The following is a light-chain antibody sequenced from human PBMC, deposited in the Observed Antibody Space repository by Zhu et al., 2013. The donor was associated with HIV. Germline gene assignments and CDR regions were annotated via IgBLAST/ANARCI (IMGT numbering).Light chain of an antibody. V-gene: IGKV1-6*01. CDR1: EYIRND. Sequence: AIQMTQSPASLSASVGDRVTITCRASEYIRNDLSWYQQKSGRVPKLLIYGASSLQSGVPSRFSGGGSGRDFTLTISSLQSEDFATYYCLQDYEYPISFGQGTRL. CDR2: GAS. J-gene: IGKJ5*01. CDR3: LQDYEYPIS.